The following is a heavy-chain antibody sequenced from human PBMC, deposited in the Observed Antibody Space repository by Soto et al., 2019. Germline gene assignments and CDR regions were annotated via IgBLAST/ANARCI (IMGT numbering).Heavy chain of an antibody. CDR1: GFSLSDTKMG. Sequence: QVTLKESGPVLVKPTETLTLTCTVSGFSLSDTKMGVSWIRQPPGKALEGLAHIFSNDEKSYSTSLRSRLSISKDTSKSQVVLTMTNVDPVDTATYYCTGMVRIVGSTFYFDSWGQGTLVTVSS. J-gene: IGHJ4*02. V-gene: IGHV2-26*01. CDR3: TGMVRIVGSTFYFDS. CDR2: IFSNDEK. D-gene: IGHD1-26*01.